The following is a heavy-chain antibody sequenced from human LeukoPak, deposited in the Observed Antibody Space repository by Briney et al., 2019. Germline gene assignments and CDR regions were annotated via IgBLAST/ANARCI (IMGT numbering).Heavy chain of an antibody. D-gene: IGHD2-2*01. Sequence: SETLSLTCAVYGGSFSDDFWGSSRQPPGKGLEWIGEINHSGRTYYNPSLKSRVTISVDTSKNQFSLNLSSVTAADTAVYYCARDVVVVPAAIHYGMDVWGQGTTVTVSS. CDR3: ARDVVVVPAAIHYGMDV. V-gene: IGHV4-34*01. CDR1: GGSFSDDF. J-gene: IGHJ6*02. CDR2: INHSGRT.